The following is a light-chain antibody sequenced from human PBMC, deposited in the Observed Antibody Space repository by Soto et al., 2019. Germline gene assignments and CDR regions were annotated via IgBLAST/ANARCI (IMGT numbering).Light chain of an antibody. CDR2: KAS. Sequence: DIQMTQAPSTLSTSVGDRVTITCRASQSISSWLAWYQQKPGKAPKRLIYKASGLESGVPSRFSGSGSGTDFTLTISSLQPDDFATYYCQQYNSYSPLTFGGGTKVDI. V-gene: IGKV1-5*03. CDR1: QSISSW. CDR3: QQYNSYSPLT. J-gene: IGKJ4*01.